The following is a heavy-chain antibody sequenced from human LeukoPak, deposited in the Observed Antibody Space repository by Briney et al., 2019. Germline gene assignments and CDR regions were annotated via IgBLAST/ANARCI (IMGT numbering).Heavy chain of an antibody. CDR2: IRYDGSNK. CDR3: AKDPTRDGYNSLFDY. Sequence: PGGSLRLSCAASGFTFSSYVMHWVRQAPGKGLDWVAFIRYDGSNKYYADSVKGRFTISRDNSKNTLYLQMNSLRAEDTAVYYCAKDPTRDGYNSLFDYWGQGTLVTVSS. CDR1: GFTFSSYV. J-gene: IGHJ4*02. D-gene: IGHD5-24*01. V-gene: IGHV3-30*02.